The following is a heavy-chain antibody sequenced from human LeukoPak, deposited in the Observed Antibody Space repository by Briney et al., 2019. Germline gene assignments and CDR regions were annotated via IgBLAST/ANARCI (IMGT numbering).Heavy chain of an antibody. Sequence: SETLSLTCAVSGGSISSGGYSWSWIRQPPGKGLEWIGYIYHSGSTYYNPSLKSRVTISVDRSKNRFSLKLSSVTAADTAVYYCARSHCSSTSCYPRWFDPWGQRTLVTVSS. CDR2: IYHSGST. CDR1: GGSISSGGYS. CDR3: ARSHCSSTSCYPRWFDP. D-gene: IGHD2-2*01. J-gene: IGHJ5*02. V-gene: IGHV4-30-2*01.